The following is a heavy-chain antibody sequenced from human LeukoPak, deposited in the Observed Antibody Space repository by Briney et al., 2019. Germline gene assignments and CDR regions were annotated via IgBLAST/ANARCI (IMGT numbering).Heavy chain of an antibody. D-gene: IGHD3-9*01. CDR3: ARQGYTNNLGGYFGDKDDGFDL. V-gene: IGHV1-69*13. Sequence: SVKVSCKAAGGTFSSYIITWVRQAPGQGLEWMGRIIPIFGTPDYAQKFQGRVTITADESTSTAYMELSRLRFEDTAVYYCARQGYTNNLGGYFGDKDDGFDLWGQGTMVTVSS. CDR1: GGTFSSYI. J-gene: IGHJ3*01. CDR2: IIPIFGTP.